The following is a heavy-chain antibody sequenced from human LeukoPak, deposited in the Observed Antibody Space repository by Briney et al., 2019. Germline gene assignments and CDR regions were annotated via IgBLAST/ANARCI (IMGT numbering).Heavy chain of an antibody. CDR3: AKDLVGATNY. J-gene: IGHJ4*02. CDR1: GFTFSSYG. V-gene: IGHV3-30*18. CDR2: ISYDGSNK. D-gene: IGHD1-26*01. Sequence: PGGSLRLSCAASGFTFSSYGMHWVRQAPGKGLEWVAVISYDGSNKYYADSVKGRFTISRDNSKNTLYLQMNSLRAEGTAVYYCAKDLVGATNYWGQGTLVTVSS.